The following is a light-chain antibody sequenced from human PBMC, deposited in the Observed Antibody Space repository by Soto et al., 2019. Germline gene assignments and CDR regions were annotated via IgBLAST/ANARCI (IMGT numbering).Light chain of an antibody. CDR1: QSISTW. CDR3: QQLNSYPT. V-gene: IGKV1-5*03. J-gene: IGKJ5*01. Sequence: DIQMTQSPSTLSASVGDRVTITCRASQSISTWLAWYQQEPGKAPKLLIYKASSLESGVPSRFSGSGSGTDFTLTISSLQPEDFATYYCQQLNSYPTFGQGTRLEIK. CDR2: KAS.